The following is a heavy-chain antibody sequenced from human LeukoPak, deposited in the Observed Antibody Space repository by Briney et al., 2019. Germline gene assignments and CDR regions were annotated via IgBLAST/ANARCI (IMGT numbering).Heavy chain of an antibody. D-gene: IGHD3-22*01. CDR2: ISYDGSNQ. Sequence: GESLRLSCAASGFTFSSYGIHWVRQAPGKGLEWVAVISYDGSNQYHADSVKGRFTISRDNFKNTLYLQMNSLRAEDSAVYYCAKDLFLYGSSGYPRCPDYWGQGTLVTVSS. CDR1: GFTFSSYG. CDR3: AKDLFLYGSSGYPRCPDY. V-gene: IGHV3-30*18. J-gene: IGHJ4*02.